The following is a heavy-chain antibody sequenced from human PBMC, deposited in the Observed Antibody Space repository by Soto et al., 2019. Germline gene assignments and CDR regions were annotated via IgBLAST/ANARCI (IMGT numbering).Heavy chain of an antibody. D-gene: IGHD4-4*01. CDR3: ARAAGTTVTNRLHDVFDV. V-gene: IGHV1-46*03. CDR1: GYTFTSYY. J-gene: IGHJ3*01. CDR2: INPNGGST. Sequence: ASVKVSCKASGYTFTSYYIDWVRQAPGQGLEWMGIINPNGGSTMYAQKFQGRVTMTRDTSTSTVYMELSSLRSEDTAVYYCARAAGTTVTNRLHDVFDVWGQGTMVPVSS.